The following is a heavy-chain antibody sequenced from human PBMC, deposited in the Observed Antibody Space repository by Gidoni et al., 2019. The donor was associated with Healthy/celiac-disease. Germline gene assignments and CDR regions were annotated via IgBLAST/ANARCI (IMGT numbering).Heavy chain of an antibody. CDR2: ITHSGST. J-gene: IGHJ6*02. D-gene: IGHD2-2*02. Sequence: QVQLQQCGAGLLEPSEPLSLTFAVYGGSFSGYYWSCIRQPPGKGLNWLGEITHSGSTNYNPTLKSRVTISVDTPKNQCALKLSSVTAADTAVYYGARGTYRRFPQYYYYYDGMDVWGQGTTVTV. V-gene: IGHV4-34*01. CDR1: GGSFSGYY. CDR3: ARGTYRRFPQYYYYYDGMDV.